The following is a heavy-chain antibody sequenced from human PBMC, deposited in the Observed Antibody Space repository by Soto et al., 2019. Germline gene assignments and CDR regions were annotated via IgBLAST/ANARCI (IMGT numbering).Heavy chain of an antibody. V-gene: IGHV6-1*01. J-gene: IGHJ6*02. CDR1: GDSVSSNSAA. Sequence: QTLSLTCAISGDSVSSNSAAWNWIRQSPSRGLEWLGRTYYRSKWYNDYAVSVKSRITINPDTSKNQFSLQLNSVTPEDTAVYYCARDQRYGSSTSCYPNGMDVWGQGTPVTVSS. D-gene: IGHD2-2*01. CDR2: TYYRSKWYN. CDR3: ARDQRYGSSTSCYPNGMDV.